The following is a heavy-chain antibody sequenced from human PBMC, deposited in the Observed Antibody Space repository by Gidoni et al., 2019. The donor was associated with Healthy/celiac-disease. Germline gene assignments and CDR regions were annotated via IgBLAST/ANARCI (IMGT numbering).Heavy chain of an antibody. Sequence: QVQLVQSGAEVKKPGSSVKVSCKASGGTFSSYAISWVRQAPGQGLEWMGGIIPIFGTANYAQKFQGRVTITADESTSTAYMELSSLRSEDTAVYYCARDEALVLDGLEAVFYGMDVWGQGTTVTVSS. CDR3: ARDEALVLDGLEAVFYGMDV. V-gene: IGHV1-69*01. CDR2: IIPIFGTA. D-gene: IGHD5-18*01. J-gene: IGHJ6*02. CDR1: GGTFSSYA.